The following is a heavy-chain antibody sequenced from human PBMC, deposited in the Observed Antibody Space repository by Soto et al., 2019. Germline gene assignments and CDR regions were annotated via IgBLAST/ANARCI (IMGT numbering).Heavy chain of an antibody. J-gene: IGHJ2*01. D-gene: IGHD6-6*01. CDR1: GFTFSSYD. V-gene: IGHV3-13*01. CDR2: IGSAGDT. Sequence: GSLRLSCAASGFTFSSYDMHWVRHATGKGLEWVSGIGSAGDTYYSGSVKGRSTTSRENAKNSLYLHMNNLRAGDTAVYYCARAARRYWYFDLWGRGPLVTVSS. CDR3: ARAARRYWYFDL.